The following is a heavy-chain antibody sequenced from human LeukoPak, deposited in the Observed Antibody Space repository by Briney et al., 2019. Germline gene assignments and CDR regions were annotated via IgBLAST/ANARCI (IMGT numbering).Heavy chain of an antibody. J-gene: IGHJ5*02. CDR3: TKEGGDDSWFDA. CDR2: ISYDGSNK. Sequence: PGGSQRLSCAASGFTFSSYVMHWVRQAPGKGLEWVAVISYDGSNKYYADSVKGRFTISRDSSKNTLYLQMNSLRAEDTAMYYCTKEGGDDSWFDAWGQGTPVTVSS. CDR1: GFTFSSYV. V-gene: IGHV3-30*18. D-gene: IGHD4-17*01.